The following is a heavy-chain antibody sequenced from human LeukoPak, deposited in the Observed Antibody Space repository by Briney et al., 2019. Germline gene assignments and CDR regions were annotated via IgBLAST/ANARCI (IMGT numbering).Heavy chain of an antibody. D-gene: IGHD3-9*01. Sequence: SETLSLTCAVYGVSFSGYYWSWPRQPPGKGLEWIGEINHSGSTNYNPSLKSRVTISVDTSKNQFSLKLSSVTAADTAVYYCARGQLRYFDWLKRGTFDYWGQGTLVTVSS. J-gene: IGHJ4*02. V-gene: IGHV4-34*01. CDR2: INHSGST. CDR1: GVSFSGYY. CDR3: ARGQLRYFDWLKRGTFDY.